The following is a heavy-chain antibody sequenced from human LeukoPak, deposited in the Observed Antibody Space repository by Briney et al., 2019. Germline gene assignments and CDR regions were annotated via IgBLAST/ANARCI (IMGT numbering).Heavy chain of an antibody. CDR2: INHSGST. J-gene: IGHJ4*01. D-gene: IGHD2-21*02. V-gene: IGHV4-34*01. CDR3: ARLRAVVTAPVEYIQSGFDY. Sequence: SETLSLTCAVYSGSFSGYYWSWIRQPPGKGLEWIGEINHSGSTNYNPSLKSRVTISVDTSKNQFSLKLSSVTAADTAVYYCARLRAVVTAPVEYIQSGFDYWGHGTLVTVFS. CDR1: SGSFSGYY.